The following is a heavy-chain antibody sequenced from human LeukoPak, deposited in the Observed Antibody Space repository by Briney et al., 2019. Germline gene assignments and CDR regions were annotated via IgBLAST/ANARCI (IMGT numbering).Heavy chain of an antibody. CDR2: IFNTGNT. CDR3: ASRPADTTWYGVFDY. CDR1: GGSINSHY. J-gene: IGHJ4*02. V-gene: IGHV4-59*11. D-gene: IGHD3-10*01. Sequence: SETLSLTCSVSGGSINSHYWSWIREPPGKRLEWIGYIFNTGNTNYNPSLASRVTMSVDTSRAQFFLRLSPVTAADTAIYYCASRPADTTWYGVFDYWSQGTLVTVSS.